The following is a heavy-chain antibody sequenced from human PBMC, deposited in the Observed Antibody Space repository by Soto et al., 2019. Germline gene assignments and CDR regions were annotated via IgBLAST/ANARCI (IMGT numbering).Heavy chain of an antibody. V-gene: IGHV3-33*01. D-gene: IGHD3-22*01. CDR1: GFTFSSYG. CDR3: AREEYYDNSGYPED. CDR2: IWYDGSNK. J-gene: IGHJ4*02. Sequence: SGGSLRLSCAASGFTFSSYGMHWVRQAPCKGLEWVAVIWYDGSNKYYADSVKGRFTISRDNSKNTLYLQMNSLRAEDTAVYYCAREEYYDNSGYPEDWGQGTLVSVTS.